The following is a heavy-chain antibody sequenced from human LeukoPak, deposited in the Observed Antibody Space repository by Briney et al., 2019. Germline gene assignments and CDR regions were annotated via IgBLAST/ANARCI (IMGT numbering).Heavy chain of an antibody. CDR2: INPNSGGT. CDR1: GYTFTGYY. J-gene: IGHJ4*02. V-gene: IGHV1-2*02. Sequence: GASVKVSCKTSGYTFTGYYMHWVRPANGQGLEWMGWINPNSGGTNYAQKFQGRVTMTRDTSISTAYMELSRLRSDDTAVYYCARGGKVVVVVSAYFDYWGQGTLVTVS. CDR3: ARGGKVVVVVSAYFDY. D-gene: IGHD2-15*01.